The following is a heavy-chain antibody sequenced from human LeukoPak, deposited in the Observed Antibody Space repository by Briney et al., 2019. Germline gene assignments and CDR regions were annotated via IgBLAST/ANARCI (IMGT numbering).Heavy chain of an antibody. J-gene: IGHJ4*02. CDR3: AKEGGGEDPIDH. Sequence: PGGSLRLSCAASGFTFSSYAMSWVRQAPGKGLEWVSAVSGSGGDTYYADSVKGRFTISRDNSKNTLYLQMNSLRAEETALYYCAKEGGGEDPIDHWGQGTLVTVSS. D-gene: IGHD3-16*01. V-gene: IGHV3-23*01. CDR2: VSGSGGDT. CDR1: GFTFSSYA.